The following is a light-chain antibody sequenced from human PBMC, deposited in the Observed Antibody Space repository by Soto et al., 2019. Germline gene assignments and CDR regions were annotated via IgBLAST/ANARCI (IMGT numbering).Light chain of an antibody. V-gene: IGKV3-11*01. CDR3: QQRSSWIT. CDR1: QSISSS. CDR2: DAS. J-gene: IGKJ5*01. Sequence: IVLTQSPTTLSLWPGETAVLSCRASQSISSSLSWYQQRPGQAPRLLIYDASNRAPGIPARFSGSGSGTVFTLTISSLEPEDFALYCCQQRSSWITFGQGTRLEIE.